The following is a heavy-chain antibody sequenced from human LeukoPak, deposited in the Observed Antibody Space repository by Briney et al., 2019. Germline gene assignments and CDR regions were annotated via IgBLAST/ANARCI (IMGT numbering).Heavy chain of an antibody. D-gene: IGHD3-22*01. CDR1: DGSISSGYY. CDR2: SGST. Sequence: SETLSLTCSVSDGSISSGYYWGWIRQPPGKGLEWIGSGSTYYNPSLKSRVTISVDTSKNQFSLKLSSVTAADTAVYFCASPRGDDSGGYYTWYFHHWGQGILVTVSS. V-gene: IGHV4-38-2*01. J-gene: IGHJ1*01. CDR3: ASPRGDDSGGYYTWYFHH.